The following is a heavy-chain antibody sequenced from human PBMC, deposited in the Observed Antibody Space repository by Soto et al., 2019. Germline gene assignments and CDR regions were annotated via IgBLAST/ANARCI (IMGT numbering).Heavy chain of an antibody. V-gene: IGHV1-2*02. CDR3: ARESGGDFPTYFDY. CDR1: GYTFTGYY. J-gene: IGHJ4*02. Sequence: ASVKVSCKASGYTFTGYYMNWVRQAPGQGLEWMGWINPNSGGTNYAQKFQGRVTMTRDTSISTAYMELSRLRSDDTAVYYCARESGGDFPTYFDYWGQGTLVTVSS. CDR2: INPNSGGT. D-gene: IGHD3-10*01.